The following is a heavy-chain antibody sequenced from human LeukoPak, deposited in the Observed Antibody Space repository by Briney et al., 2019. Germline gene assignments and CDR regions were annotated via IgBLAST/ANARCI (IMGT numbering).Heavy chain of an antibody. CDR3: ARALVAGVTLNALDI. CDR1: GFSFSSYW. J-gene: IGHJ3*02. Sequence: GGSLRLSCAASGFSFSSYWMRWVRQVPGKGLVWVARIQYDGSTTNYADSVKGRFTISRDNAKKTLYVQMNSLRAEDTAVYYCARALVAGVTLNALDIWGQGTMVTVSS. V-gene: IGHV3-74*01. D-gene: IGHD2-15*01. CDR2: IQYDGSTT.